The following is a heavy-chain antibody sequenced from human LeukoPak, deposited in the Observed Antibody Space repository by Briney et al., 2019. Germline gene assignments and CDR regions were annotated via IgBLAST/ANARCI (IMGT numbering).Heavy chain of an antibody. V-gene: IGHV3-23*01. J-gene: IGHJ4*02. CDR2: ISGSGGST. CDR3: AKEKGVYSYGPWDY. CDR1: GFTFSSYA. Sequence: GRSLRLSCAASGFTFSSYAMSWVRQAPGKGLEWVSAISGSGGSTYYADSVKGRFTISRDNSKNTLYLQMNSLRAEDTAVYYCAKEKGVYSYGPWDYWGQGTLVTVSS. D-gene: IGHD5-18*01.